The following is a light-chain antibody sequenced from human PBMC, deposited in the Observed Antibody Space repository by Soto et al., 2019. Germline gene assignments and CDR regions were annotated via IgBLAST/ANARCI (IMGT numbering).Light chain of an antibody. CDR3: QQYGSLPFT. J-gene: IGKJ2*01. Sequence: EIVLTQPPGTLSLSPGERATLSCRASQSVSRRHLAWYQHRTGQAPRLLIYDTSRRATGIPDRFSGSGSGTDFTLTIDRLEPEDLAVYHCQQYGSLPFTFGPGTKMEI. CDR1: QSVSRRH. V-gene: IGKV3-20*01. CDR2: DTS.